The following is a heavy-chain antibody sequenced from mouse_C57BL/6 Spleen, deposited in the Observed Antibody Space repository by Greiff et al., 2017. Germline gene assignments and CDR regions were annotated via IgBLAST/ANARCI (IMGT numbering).Heavy chain of an antibody. J-gene: IGHJ2*01. CDR3: ARFSGDYDGFDY. Sequence: VQLQQSGPELVKPGASVKMSCKASGYTFTDYNMHWVKQSHGKSLEWIGYINPNNGGTSYNQKFKGKATLTVNKSSSTAYMELRSLTSEDSAVYYCARFSGDYDGFDYWGQGTTRTVSS. V-gene: IGHV1-22*01. CDR1: GYTFTDYN. CDR2: INPNNGGT. D-gene: IGHD2-4*01.